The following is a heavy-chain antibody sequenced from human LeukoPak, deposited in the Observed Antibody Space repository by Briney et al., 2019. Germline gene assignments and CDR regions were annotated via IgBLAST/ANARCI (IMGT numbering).Heavy chain of an antibody. CDR3: ARGYGTLDV. J-gene: IGHJ6*04. D-gene: IGHD4-17*01. V-gene: IGHV4-59*01. CDR1: GGSISSYY. CDR2: IYYSGST. Sequence: SETLSLTCTVSGGSISSYYWSWIRQPPGKGLEWIGYIYYSGSTNYNPSLESRVTISVDTSKNQFSLKLNSVTAADTAVYYCARGYGTLDVWGKGTTVTVSS.